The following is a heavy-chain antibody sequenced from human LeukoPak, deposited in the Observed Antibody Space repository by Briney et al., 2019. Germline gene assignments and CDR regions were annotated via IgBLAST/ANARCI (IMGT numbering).Heavy chain of an antibody. CDR3: ARDSPDSSGWPDY. CDR2: ISSSSSYI. CDR1: GFTFSSYS. V-gene: IGHV3-21*01. J-gene: IGHJ4*02. D-gene: IGHD6-19*01. Sequence: GGSLRLSCAASGFTFSSYSMNWVRQAPGKGLEWVSSISSSSSYIYYADSVKGRFTISRDNAKNSLYLQMNSLRAEDTAVYYCARDSPDSSGWPDYWGQGTLVTVSS.